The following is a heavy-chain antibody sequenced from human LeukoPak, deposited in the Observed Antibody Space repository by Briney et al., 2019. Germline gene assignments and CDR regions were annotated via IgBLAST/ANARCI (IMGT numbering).Heavy chain of an antibody. V-gene: IGHV4-34*01. CDR3: ASMSGYYSEFDF. CDR1: GGSLSGYY. Sequence: SETLSLTCAVYGGSLSGYYWSWIRQPPGKGLEWIGEINHRGGTNYNPSLKSRVTILVDTSKNQFSLKLSSVTAADTAVYYCASMSGYYSEFDFWGQGTLVTVSS. J-gene: IGHJ4*02. CDR2: INHRGGT. D-gene: IGHD3-3*01.